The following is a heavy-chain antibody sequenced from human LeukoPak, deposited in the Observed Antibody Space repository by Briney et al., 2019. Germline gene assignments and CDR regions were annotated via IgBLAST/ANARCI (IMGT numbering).Heavy chain of an antibody. Sequence: GGSLRLSCATSGFTFSAYDMNWARQAPGKGLEWVSHITSSGSTIYYADSVKGRFTISRDNAKNSVYLQMNSLRAEDTAVYYCGLLGGSYYHVDYWGQGTLVTVSS. CDR3: GLLGGSYYHVDY. CDR2: ITSSGSTI. J-gene: IGHJ4*02. V-gene: IGHV3-48*03. CDR1: GFTFSAYD. D-gene: IGHD1-26*01.